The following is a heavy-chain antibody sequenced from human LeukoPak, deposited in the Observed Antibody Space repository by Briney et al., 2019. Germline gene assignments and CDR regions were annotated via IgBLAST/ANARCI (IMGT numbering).Heavy chain of an antibody. J-gene: IGHJ4*02. CDR2: ISYDGSNK. D-gene: IGHD3-10*01. CDR1: GFTFSSYA. CDR3: ASLYYYGSGSPN. V-gene: IGHV3-30-3*01. Sequence: PGGSLRLSCAASGFTFSSYAMHWVRQAPGEGLEWVALISYDGSNKYYADSVKGRFTISRDNSKNTLYLQMNSLRAEDTAVYYCASLYYYGSGSPNWGQGTLVTASS.